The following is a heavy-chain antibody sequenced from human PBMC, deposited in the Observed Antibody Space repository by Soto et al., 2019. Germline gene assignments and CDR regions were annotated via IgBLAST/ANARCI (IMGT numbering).Heavy chain of an antibody. D-gene: IGHD3-16*01. CDR3: ATDWGRD. CDR1: GFTFSNVW. J-gene: IGHJ4*02. Sequence: EVQLVESGGGLVRPGGSLRLSCAASGFTFSNVWMAWVRQAPGKGLEWVGRIKRLSNGGITEYAAPVKGRFSISRDDSKTTVHLQMDSLTIEHTAVYYCATDWGRDWGQGTLVTVSS. V-gene: IGHV3-15*01. CDR2: IKRLSNGGIT.